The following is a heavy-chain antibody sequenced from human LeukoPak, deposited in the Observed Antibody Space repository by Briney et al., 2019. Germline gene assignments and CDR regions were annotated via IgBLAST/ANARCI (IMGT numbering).Heavy chain of an antibody. V-gene: IGHV4-34*01. CDR3: ARGPQNSDYSKGNWFDP. J-gene: IGHJ5*02. CDR2: INHSGST. D-gene: IGHD4-11*01. CDR1: GGSFSGYY. Sequence: SETLSLTCTVYGGSFSGYYWSRIRQAPGKGLEWIGEINHSGSTNYNPSLKSRVTISVDTSKNQFSLKLSSVTAADTAVYYCARGPQNSDYSKGNWFDPWGQGTLVTVSS.